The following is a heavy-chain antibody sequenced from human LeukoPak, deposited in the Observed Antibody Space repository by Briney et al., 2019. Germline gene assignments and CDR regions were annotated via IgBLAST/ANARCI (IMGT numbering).Heavy chain of an antibody. CDR2: IYYSGST. D-gene: IGHD6-19*01. Sequence: PSETLSLTCTVSGGSISSYYWSWIRQPPGKGLEWIGYIYYSGSTNYNPSLKSRVTISVDTSKNQFSLKLSSVTAADTAVYYCARAGGWYLDAFDIWGQGTMVTVSS. J-gene: IGHJ3*02. V-gene: IGHV4-59*01. CDR1: GGSISSYY. CDR3: ARAGGWYLDAFDI.